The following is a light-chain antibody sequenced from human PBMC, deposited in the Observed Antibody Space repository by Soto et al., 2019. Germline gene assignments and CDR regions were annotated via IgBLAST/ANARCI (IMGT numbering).Light chain of an antibody. CDR1: QSVSRN. Sequence: IVMTQSPDTLSVSPGERATLSCRASQSVSRNLAWYRQKPGQAPRLLIYGASTRATGIPARFSGSGSGTEFTLTISSLQSEDFAVYYCQQYNTWPRTFGQGTKVEIQ. CDR3: QQYNTWPRT. V-gene: IGKV3-15*01. J-gene: IGKJ1*01. CDR2: GAS.